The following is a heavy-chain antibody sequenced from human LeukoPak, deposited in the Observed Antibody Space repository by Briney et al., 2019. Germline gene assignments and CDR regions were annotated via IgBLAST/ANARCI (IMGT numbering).Heavy chain of an antibody. D-gene: IGHD2-8*01. CDR3: AKTELCTNGVCTSAVGTFDI. Sequence: GGSLRLSCAASGFTFSSYAMSWVRQAPGKGLEWVSAINGSGGSTYYADSVKGRFTISRDNSKNPLYLQMNSLRAEDTAVYYCAKTELCTNGVCTSAVGTFDIWGQGTMVTVSS. V-gene: IGHV3-23*01. CDR2: INGSGGST. CDR1: GFTFSSYA. J-gene: IGHJ3*02.